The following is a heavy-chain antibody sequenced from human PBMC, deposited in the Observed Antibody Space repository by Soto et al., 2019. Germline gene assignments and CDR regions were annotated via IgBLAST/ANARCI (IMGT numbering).Heavy chain of an antibody. J-gene: IGHJ3*02. V-gene: IGHV5-51*01. D-gene: IGHD3-9*01. Sequence: GESLKISCKGSGYSFTSYWIGWVRQMPGKGLEWMGIIYPGDSDTRYSPSFQGQVTISADKSISTAYLQWSSLKASDTAMYYYARPGLYYDTLTQRAAHDAFDIWGKGTMVTVSS. CDR1: GYSFTSYW. CDR2: IYPGDSDT. CDR3: ARPGLYYDTLTQRAAHDAFDI.